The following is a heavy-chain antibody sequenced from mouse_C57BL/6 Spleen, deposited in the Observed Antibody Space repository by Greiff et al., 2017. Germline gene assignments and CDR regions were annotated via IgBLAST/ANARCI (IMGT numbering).Heavy chain of an antibody. CDR1: GFTFSSYA. CDR3: ARDLAPYSPYAMDY. CDR2: ISDGGSYT. D-gene: IGHD2-12*01. Sequence: EVKLMESGGGLVKPGGSLKLSCAASGFTFSSYAMSWVRQTPEKRLEWVATISDGGSYTYYPDNVKGRFTISRDNAKNNLYLQMSHLKSEDTAMYYCARDLAPYSPYAMDYWGQGTSVTVSS. V-gene: IGHV5-4*01. J-gene: IGHJ4*01.